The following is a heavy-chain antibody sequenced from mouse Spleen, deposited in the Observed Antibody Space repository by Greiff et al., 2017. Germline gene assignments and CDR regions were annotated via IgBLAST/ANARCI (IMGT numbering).Heavy chain of an antibody. Sequence: VQLQQSGPGLVKPSQSLSLTCSVTGYSITSGYYWNWIRQFPGNKLEWMGYISYDGSNNYNPSLKNRISITRDTSKNQFFLKLNSVTTEDTATYYCARDRPYGNYWYFDVWGAGTTVTVSS. CDR2: ISYDGSN. D-gene: IGHD2-1*01. CDR3: ARDRPYGNYWYFDV. J-gene: IGHJ1*01. CDR1: GYSITSGYY. V-gene: IGHV3-6*01.